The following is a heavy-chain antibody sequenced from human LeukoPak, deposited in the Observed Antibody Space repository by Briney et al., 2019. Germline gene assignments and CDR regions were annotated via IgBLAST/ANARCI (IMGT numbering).Heavy chain of an antibody. J-gene: IGHJ6*02. D-gene: IGHD5-18*01. CDR1: GGSFSGYY. V-gene: IGHV4-34*01. CDR2: INHSGST. Sequence: SETLSLTCAVYGGSFSGYYWSWIRQPPGKGLEWIGEINHSGSTNYNPSLKSRVTISVDTSKNQFSLKLSSVTAADTAVYYCARDRGYSYGPYYYYYYGMDVWGQGTTVTVSS. CDR3: ARDRGYSYGPYYYYYYGMDV.